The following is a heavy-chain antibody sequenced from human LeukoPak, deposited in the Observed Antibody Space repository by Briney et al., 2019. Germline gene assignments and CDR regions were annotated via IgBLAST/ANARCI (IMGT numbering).Heavy chain of an antibody. D-gene: IGHD1-26*01. J-gene: IGHJ6*03. CDR3: ARGMGVPYYYYYMDV. V-gene: IGHV4-59*01. CDR2: IYYSGST. CDR1: GGSFSGYY. Sequence: PSETLSLTCAVYGGSFSGYYWSWIRQPPGKGLEWIGYIYYSGSTNYNPSLKSRVTISVDTSKNQFSLKLSSVTAADTAVYYCARGMGVPYYYYYMDVWGKGTTVTVSS.